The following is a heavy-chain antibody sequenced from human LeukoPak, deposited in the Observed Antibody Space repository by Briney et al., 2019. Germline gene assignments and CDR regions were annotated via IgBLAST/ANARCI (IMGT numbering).Heavy chain of an antibody. CDR2: IYYSGST. Sequence: SETLSLTCTISGGSISSYYWSWIRQPPGKGLEWIGYIYYSGSTNYNPSLKSRATISVDTSKNQFSLKLSSVTAADTAVYYCARVRLAVAAPWYFDYWGQGTLVTVSS. CDR1: GGSISSYY. J-gene: IGHJ4*02. CDR3: ARVRLAVAAPWYFDY. V-gene: IGHV4-59*12. D-gene: IGHD6-19*01.